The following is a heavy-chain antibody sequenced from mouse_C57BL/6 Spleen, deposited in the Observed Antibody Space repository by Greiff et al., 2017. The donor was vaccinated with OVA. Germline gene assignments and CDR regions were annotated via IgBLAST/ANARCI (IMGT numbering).Heavy chain of an antibody. CDR2: ISYDGSN. CDR3: ARAYRNYFDH. Sequence: EVQLQESGPGLVKPSQSLSLTCSVTGYSITSGYYWNWIRQFPGNKLEWMGYISYDGSNNYNPSLKNRISITRDTSKNQFFLKLNSVTTEDTATYYCARAYRNYFDHRGQGTTLTVSS. V-gene: IGHV3-6*01. D-gene: IGHD2-10*01. CDR1: GYSITSGYY. J-gene: IGHJ2*01.